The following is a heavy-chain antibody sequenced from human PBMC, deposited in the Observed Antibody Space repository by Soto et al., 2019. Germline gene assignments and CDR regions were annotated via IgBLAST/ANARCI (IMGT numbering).Heavy chain of an antibody. CDR1: GYTFSNYG. Sequence: QVQLVQSGAEVKKPGASVKVSCKASGYTFSNYGISWVRQAPGQGLEGLGWICAYNGNTKYAQKPQGRVTMTTDTSTSTAYMELRSLRSDDTAVYYCARDSPPVDYWGQGTLVTVSS. CDR3: ARDSPPVDY. J-gene: IGHJ4*02. CDR2: ICAYNGNT. V-gene: IGHV1-18*01.